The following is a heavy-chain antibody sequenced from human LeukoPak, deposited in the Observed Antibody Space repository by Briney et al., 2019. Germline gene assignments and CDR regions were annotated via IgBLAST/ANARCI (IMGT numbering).Heavy chain of an antibody. CDR2: IYYSGST. D-gene: IGHD3-10*01. V-gene: IGHV4-59*08. J-gene: IGHJ4*02. Sequence: TSETLSLTCAVYGGSFSGYYWSWIRQPPGKGLEWIGYIYYSGSTNYNPSLKSRVTISVDTSKNQFSLKLSSVTAADTAVYYCARHRFGEFGYWGQGTLVTVSS. CDR3: ARHRFGEFGY. CDR1: GGSFSGYY.